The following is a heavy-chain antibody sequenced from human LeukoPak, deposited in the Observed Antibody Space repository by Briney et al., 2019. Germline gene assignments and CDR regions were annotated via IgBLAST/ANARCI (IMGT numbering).Heavy chain of an antibody. J-gene: IGHJ4*02. CDR2: INWNGAST. CDR1: GFTFDDYG. CDR3: ARDDYSNPLWDY. Sequence: GGSLRLSCAASGFTFDDYGMSWVRQAPGKRLEWVSGINWNGASTGYADSVKGRFTISRDNAKNSLYLQMNSLRAEDTALHYCARDDYSNPLWDYWGQGTLVTVSS. D-gene: IGHD4-11*01. V-gene: IGHV3-20*04.